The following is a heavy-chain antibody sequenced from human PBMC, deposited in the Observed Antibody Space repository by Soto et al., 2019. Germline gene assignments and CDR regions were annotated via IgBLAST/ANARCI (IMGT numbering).Heavy chain of an antibody. Sequence: GGSLRLSCAASGFTFSRYWMHWVRQAPGKGLVWVSRINIYGSSTDYADSVKGRFTISRDNAKNTLYLQMNSLRVEDTAVYYCARGWIGDLNDAFDIWGQGTMVTVSS. CDR1: GFTFSRYW. CDR2: INIYGSST. CDR3: ARGWIGDLNDAFDI. D-gene: IGHD2-2*03. J-gene: IGHJ3*02. V-gene: IGHV3-74*01.